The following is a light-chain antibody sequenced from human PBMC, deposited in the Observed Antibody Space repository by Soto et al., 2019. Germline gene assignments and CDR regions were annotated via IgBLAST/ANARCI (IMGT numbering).Light chain of an antibody. CDR3: GAWGGGLSAVA. J-gene: IGLJ2*01. V-gene: IGLV1-51*01. Sequence: QSVLTQPPSVSAAPGQKVTISCSGTSSDIGNNFVSWYQQLTGTAPKLLIYDDNVRPSGVPDRFSGSKSGTSATLGITGLQTGDEADYYCGAWGGGLSAVAFGGGTKVTVL. CDR2: DDN. CDR1: SSDIGNNF.